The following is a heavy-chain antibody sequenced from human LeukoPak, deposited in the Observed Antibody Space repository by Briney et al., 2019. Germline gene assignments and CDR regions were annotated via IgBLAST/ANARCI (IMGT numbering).Heavy chain of an antibody. J-gene: IGHJ6*02. V-gene: IGHV1-18*01. CDR2: ISAYNGNT. D-gene: IGHD6-19*01. CDR3: ARESRSGWTKWYYYYYGMDV. Sequence: ASVKVSCKASGYTFTSYGISWARQAPGQGLEWMGWISAYNGNTNYAQKLQGRVTMTTDTSTSTAYMELRSLRSDDTAVYYCARESRSGWTKWYYYYYGMDVWGQGTTVTVSS. CDR1: GYTFTSYG.